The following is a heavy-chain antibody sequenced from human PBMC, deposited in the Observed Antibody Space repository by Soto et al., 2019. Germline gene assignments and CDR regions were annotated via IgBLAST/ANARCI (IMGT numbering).Heavy chain of an antibody. CDR2: IHWDDEK. D-gene: IGHD6-19*01. V-gene: IGHV2-5*02. Sequence: QITLKESGPPLVIPTQTLTLTCTFSGFSLNTRGVGVGWIRQPPGKALEWVALIHWDDEKRYSPSLRNTLTPXQDTAENRVVLIMTNMDPVDTATYSCSYGPFVLGGGWNFDFWGQGILVTVSS. CDR3: SYGPFVLGGGWNFDF. J-gene: IGHJ4*02. CDR1: GFSLNTRGVG.